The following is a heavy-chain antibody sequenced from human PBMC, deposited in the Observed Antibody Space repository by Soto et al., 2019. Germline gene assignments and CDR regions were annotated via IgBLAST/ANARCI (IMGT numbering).Heavy chain of an antibody. CDR3: ARDPLGYCSSTSCSPFDY. V-gene: IGHV1-2*02. J-gene: IGHJ4*02. CDR1: GYTFTGYY. Sequence: ASVKVSCKASGYTFTGYYMHWVRQAPGQGLEWMGWINPNSGGTNYAQKFQGRVTMTRGTSISTAYMELSRLRSDDTAVYYCARDPLGYCSSTSCSPFDYWGQGXLVTVSS. D-gene: IGHD2-2*01. CDR2: INPNSGGT.